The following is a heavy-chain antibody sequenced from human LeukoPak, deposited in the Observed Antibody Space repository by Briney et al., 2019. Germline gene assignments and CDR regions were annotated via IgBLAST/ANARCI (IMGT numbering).Heavy chain of an antibody. J-gene: IGHJ4*02. CDR1: GYSFPNYW. CDR2: IYPGDSDT. Sequence: GESLKISCRVSGYSFPNYWIGWVRQKPGKGLERMAIIYPGDSDTRYSPSFRGQVSISADKSINTAYLQWNSLGASDTAIYYCARPISASSGGPYFFDYWGQGTLVTVSS. V-gene: IGHV5-51*01. D-gene: IGHD6-6*01. CDR3: ARPISASSGGPYFFDY.